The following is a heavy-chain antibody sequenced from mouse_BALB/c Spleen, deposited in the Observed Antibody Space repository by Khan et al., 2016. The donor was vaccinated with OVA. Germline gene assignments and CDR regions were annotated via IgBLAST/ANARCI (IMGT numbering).Heavy chain of an antibody. J-gene: IGHJ3*01. CDR3: ARSTYRYAFVY. D-gene: IGHD2-14*01. CDR1: GDSITTGY. Sequence: EVQLQESGPSLVKPSQTLSLTCSVTGDSITTGYWNWIRKFPGNKLEYMGYIIYTGYTYYIPSLKSRISITRHTSNNQYYLQLNSVTDEDTATYYCARSTYRYAFVYWGQGTLVTVSA. V-gene: IGHV3-8*02. CDR2: IIYTGYT.